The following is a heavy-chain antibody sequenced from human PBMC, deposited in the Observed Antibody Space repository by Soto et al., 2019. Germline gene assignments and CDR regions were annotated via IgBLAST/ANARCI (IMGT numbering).Heavy chain of an antibody. Sequence: SETLSLTCTVSGGSISSGGYYWSWIRQHPGKGLEWIGYIYYSGSTYYNPSLKSRVTISVDTSKNQFSLKLSSVTAADTALYYCARGRALLGFRWFDYWGQGTLVTVSS. CDR2: IYYSGST. V-gene: IGHV4-31*03. D-gene: IGHD2-15*01. CDR3: ARGRALLGFRWFDY. J-gene: IGHJ4*02. CDR1: GGSISSGGYY.